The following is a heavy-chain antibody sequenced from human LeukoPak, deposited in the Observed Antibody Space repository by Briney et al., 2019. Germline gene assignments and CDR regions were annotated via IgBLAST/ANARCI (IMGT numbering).Heavy chain of an antibody. D-gene: IGHD6-6*01. Sequence: GGSLRLSCTASGFIFSGSWMAWIRQAPGKGLEWVAIIKKDGSEKYYVDSMKGRFTISRDNAKNSLYLQMNSLRAEDTALYHCARGGISSSSIPYFDYWGQGTLVTVSS. V-gene: IGHV3-7*03. CDR3: ARGGISSSSIPYFDY. CDR2: IKKDGSEK. CDR1: GFIFSGSW. J-gene: IGHJ4*02.